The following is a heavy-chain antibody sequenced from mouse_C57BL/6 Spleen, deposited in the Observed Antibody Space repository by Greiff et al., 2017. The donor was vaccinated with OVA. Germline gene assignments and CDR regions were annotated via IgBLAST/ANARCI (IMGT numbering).Heavy chain of an antibody. V-gene: IGHV1-82*01. J-gene: IGHJ2*01. CDR2: IYPGDGDT. CDR1: GYAFSSSW. D-gene: IGHD3-2*02. Sequence: QVQLQQSGPELVKPGASVKISCKASGYAFSSSWMTWVKQRPGKGLEWIGRIYPGDGDTNYNGKFKGKATLTVDKSSSTAYMQLSSLTSEDSAVYVCARKALEGNDFDYWGQGTTLTVSS. CDR3: ARKALEGNDFDY.